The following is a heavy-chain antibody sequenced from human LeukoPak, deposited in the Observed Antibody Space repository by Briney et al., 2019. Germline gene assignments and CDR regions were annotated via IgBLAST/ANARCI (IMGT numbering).Heavy chain of an antibody. D-gene: IGHD6-13*01. V-gene: IGHV3-30*04. CDR2: ISSDVSIT. J-gene: IGHJ3*02. CDR3: ARDLGPNIAAAVINAFDI. CDR1: GFTLDSYS. Sequence: GRSLRLSCAAYGFTLDSYSMDWVRQPPGRGLGWVAFISSDVSITYYADTVKGRFTISTDNAKNSLYLQMNSLRAEDTAVYYCARDLGPNIAAAVINAFDIGGQGTMVTVPS.